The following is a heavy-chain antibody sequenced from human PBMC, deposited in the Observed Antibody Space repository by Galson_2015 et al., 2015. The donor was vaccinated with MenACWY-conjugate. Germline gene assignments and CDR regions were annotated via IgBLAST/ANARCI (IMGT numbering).Heavy chain of an antibody. Sequence: SLRLSCAVSGFALSNAWMNWVRQAPGQGLEWVGRIKSRIAGGTTDYAAPMEGRFTISRDDSQNTLYLEMNSLKTEDTAVYFCATGSWFELWGQGTLVTVSS. CDR1: GFALSNAW. V-gene: IGHV3-15*07. CDR3: ATGSWFEL. J-gene: IGHJ5*02. CDR2: IKSRIAGGTT.